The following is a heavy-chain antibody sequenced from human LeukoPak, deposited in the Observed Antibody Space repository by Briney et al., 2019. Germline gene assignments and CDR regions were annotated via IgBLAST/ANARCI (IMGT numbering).Heavy chain of an antibody. CDR2: IYYSGST. Sequence: SQTLSLTCTVSGGSISSGGYYWRWIRQHPGKGLEWIGYIYYSGSTYYNPSLKSRVTISVDTSKNQFSLKLSSVTAADTAVYYCAREGRGPRYYYDMDVWGQGTTVTVSS. D-gene: IGHD3-10*01. CDR1: GGSISSGGYY. CDR3: AREGRGPRYYYDMDV. V-gene: IGHV4-31*03. J-gene: IGHJ6*02.